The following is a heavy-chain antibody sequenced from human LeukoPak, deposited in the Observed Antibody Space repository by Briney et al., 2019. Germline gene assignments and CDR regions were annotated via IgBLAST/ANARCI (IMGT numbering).Heavy chain of an antibody. V-gene: IGHV4-59*08. CDR1: GGSISSYY. CDR3: ARHLTGLTRLELRYYFDY. J-gene: IGHJ4*02. D-gene: IGHD1-7*01. Sequence: SETLSLTCTVSGGSISSYYWSWIRQPRGKGLEWIGYIYYSGSTNYNPSLKSRVTISVDTSKNQFSLKLSSVTAADTAVYYCARHLTGLTRLELRYYFDYWGQGTLVTVSS. CDR2: IYYSGST.